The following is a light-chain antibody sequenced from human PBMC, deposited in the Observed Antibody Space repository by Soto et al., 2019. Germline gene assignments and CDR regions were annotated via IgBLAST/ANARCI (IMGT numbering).Light chain of an antibody. CDR1: QTVNNN. Sequence: KVMTQSPATLSVSPGERTTLSCRASQTVNNNLAWYQQRPGQAPRLLIYGASTRGTGIPARFSGSGSGTEFTLTISSLQSEDFAVYYCQQYNNWPRTFGQGTKVEIK. V-gene: IGKV3-15*01. CDR3: QQYNNWPRT. CDR2: GAS. J-gene: IGKJ1*01.